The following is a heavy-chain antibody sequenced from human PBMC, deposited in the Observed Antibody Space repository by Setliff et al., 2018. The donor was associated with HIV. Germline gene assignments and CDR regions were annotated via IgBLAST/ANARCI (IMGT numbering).Heavy chain of an antibody. J-gene: IGHJ4*02. CDR2: IYHSGST. CDR1: GFTFSDYY. D-gene: IGHD3-10*01. V-gene: IGHV4-38-2*01. CDR3: ARASITMVRVVN. Sequence: PGGSLRLSCAASGFTFSDYYWGWIRQPPGKGLEWIGSIYHSGSTYYNPSLKSRVTISVDTSKNQFSLRLSSVTAADTAVYYCARASITMVRVVNWGQGTLVTVSS.